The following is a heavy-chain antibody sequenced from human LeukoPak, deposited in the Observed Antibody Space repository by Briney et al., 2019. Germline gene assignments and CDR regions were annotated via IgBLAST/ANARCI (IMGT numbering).Heavy chain of an antibody. Sequence: PGGSLRLSCAASGFTFDDYAMHWVRQAPGKGLEWVSLISWDGGSTYYADSVKGRFTISRDNSKNSLYLQMNGLRAEDTAVYYCARARDSGSYKRSFDYWGQGTLVTVSS. CDR2: ISWDGGST. J-gene: IGHJ4*02. D-gene: IGHD1-26*01. CDR1: GFTFDDYA. V-gene: IGHV3-43D*03. CDR3: ARARDSGSYKRSFDY.